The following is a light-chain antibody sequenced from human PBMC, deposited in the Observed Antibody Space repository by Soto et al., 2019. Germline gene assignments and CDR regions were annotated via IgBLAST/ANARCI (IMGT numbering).Light chain of an antibody. J-gene: IGLJ1*01. Sequence: QSVRTQPVYGSGSAGRAVSISCTGTSSDVGGYNYVSWYQQHPGKAPKFMIYDVSNRPSGVSNRFSGSKSGNTASLTISGLQAEDEADYYCSSYTTSNTRQIVFGTGTKVTVL. V-gene: IGLV2-14*01. CDR1: SSDVGGYNY. CDR2: DVS. CDR3: SSYTTSNTRQIV.